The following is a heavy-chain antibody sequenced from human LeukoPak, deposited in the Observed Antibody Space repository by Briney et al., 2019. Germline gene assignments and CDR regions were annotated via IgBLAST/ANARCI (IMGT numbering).Heavy chain of an antibody. CDR3: ARFGIAAAVDY. J-gene: IGHJ4*02. D-gene: IGHD6-13*01. CDR1: GVSISSYY. Sequence: PSETLSLTCTVSGVSISSYYWSWIRQPPGKGLEWIGYIYYSGSTNYNPSLKSRVTISVDTSKNQFSLKLSSVTAADTAVYYCARFGIAAAVDYWGQGTLVTVSS. CDR2: IYYSGST. V-gene: IGHV4-59*01.